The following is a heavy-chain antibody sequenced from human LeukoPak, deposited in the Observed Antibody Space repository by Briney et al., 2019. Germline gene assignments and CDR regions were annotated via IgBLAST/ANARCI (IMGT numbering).Heavy chain of an antibody. V-gene: IGHV4-39*07. D-gene: IGHD5-12*01. CDR2: IYYSGST. Sequence: SETLSLTCSVTGGSISSSTYYWGWIRQPPGKGLEWIGNIYYSGSTYYNPALKSRVTISVETSMTQFSLRLTSVTAADTAVYYCARDLGYSGFDWAPWGQGTLVTVSS. CDR3: ARDLGYSGFDWAP. J-gene: IGHJ5*02. CDR1: GGSISSSTYY.